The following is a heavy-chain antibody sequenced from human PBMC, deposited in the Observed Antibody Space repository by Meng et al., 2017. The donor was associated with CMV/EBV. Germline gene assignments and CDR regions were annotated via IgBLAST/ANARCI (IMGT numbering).Heavy chain of an antibody. CDR3: AREVYEALFASPGDAFDI. CDR2: INPNSGGT. Sequence: ASVKVSCKASGYTFTGYYMHWVRQAPGQGLEWMGWINPNSGGTNYAQKFQGRVTMTRDTSISTAYMELSRLRSDDTAVYYCAREVYEALFASPGDAFDIWGQGTMVTVSS. D-gene: IGHD3-3*01. J-gene: IGHJ3*02. V-gene: IGHV1-2*02. CDR1: GYTFTGYY.